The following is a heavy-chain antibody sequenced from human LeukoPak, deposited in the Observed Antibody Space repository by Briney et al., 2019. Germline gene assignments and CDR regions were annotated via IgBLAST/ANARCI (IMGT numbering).Heavy chain of an antibody. D-gene: IGHD2-21*02. CDR2: ISGSGGST. CDR3: AKDPRVTEAGLFDY. V-gene: IGHV3-23*01. Sequence: GGSLRLSCAASGFTFSSYAMSWVRQTPGKGLEWVSAISGSGGSTYYADSVKGRFTISRDNSKNTLYLQMNSLRAEDTAVYYCAKDPRVTEAGLFDYWGQGTLVTVSS. CDR1: GFTFSSYA. J-gene: IGHJ4*02.